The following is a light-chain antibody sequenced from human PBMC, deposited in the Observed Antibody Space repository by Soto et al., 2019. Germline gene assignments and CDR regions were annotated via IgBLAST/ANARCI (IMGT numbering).Light chain of an antibody. CDR2: AAS. CDR3: QKYNSAPWT. Sequence: DIQMTQSPSSLSASVGDRVTITCRASQGIDNYLAWYQQKPGKAPKLLIYAASTLQSGVPSRFSGSGSGSTFTLTVSSLQPDDVATYYCQKYNSAPWTFGQGTKVEIK. V-gene: IGKV1-27*01. J-gene: IGKJ1*01. CDR1: QGIDNY.